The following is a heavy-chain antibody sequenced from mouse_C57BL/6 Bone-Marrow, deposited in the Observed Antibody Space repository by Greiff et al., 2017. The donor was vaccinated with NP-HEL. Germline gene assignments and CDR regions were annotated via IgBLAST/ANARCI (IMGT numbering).Heavy chain of an antibody. D-gene: IGHD2-1*01. CDR2: IWSGGST. Sequence: QVQLKQSGPGLVQPSQSLSITCTVSGFSLTSYGVHWVRQSPGKGLEWLGVIWSGGSTDYNAAFISRLSISKDDSKSQVFFKMNSLQADDTAIYYCARNFFSLSNGNSYARDYGGQGTSVTV. CDR3: ARNFFSLSNGNSYARDY. J-gene: IGHJ4*01. V-gene: IGHV2-2*01. CDR1: GFSLTSYG.